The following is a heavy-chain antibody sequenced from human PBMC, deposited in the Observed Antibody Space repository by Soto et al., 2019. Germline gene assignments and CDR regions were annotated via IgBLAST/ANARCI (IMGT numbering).Heavy chain of an antibody. CDR3: ARAPSYYGSGTFDI. D-gene: IGHD3-10*01. Sequence: ASVKVSCKASGYTFTSYGISWVRQAPGQGLEWMGWISAYNGNTNYAQKLQGRVTMTTDTSTSTAYMELRSLRSDDPSVYYCARAPSYYGSGTFDIWGQGTMVTVSS. V-gene: IGHV1-18*01. CDR2: ISAYNGNT. CDR1: GYTFTSYG. J-gene: IGHJ3*02.